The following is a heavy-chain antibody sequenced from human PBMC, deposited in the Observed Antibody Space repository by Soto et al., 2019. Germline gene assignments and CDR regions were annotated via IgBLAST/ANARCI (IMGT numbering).Heavy chain of an antibody. J-gene: IGHJ5*02. D-gene: IGHD2-8*01. CDR3: PHSPTPYCTNGVCYNQVYWFDP. CDR1: GFSLSTSGVG. V-gene: IGHV2-5*02. CDR2: IYWDDDK. Sequence: QITLKESGPTLVKPTQTLTLTCTFSGFSLSTSGVGVGWIRQPPGKALEWLALIYWDDDKRDSPSLKSRLTITKYTAKNQVVLTMTNMDPVDTATYYCPHSPTPYCTNGVCYNQVYWFDPWGQGTLVTVSS.